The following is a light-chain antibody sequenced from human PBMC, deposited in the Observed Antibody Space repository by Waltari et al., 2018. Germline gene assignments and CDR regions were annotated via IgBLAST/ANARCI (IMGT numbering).Light chain of an antibody. CDR2: WAS. J-gene: IGKJ4*01. V-gene: IGKV4-1*01. CDR1: QSVFYSFNNKNY. CDR3: QQYYSTPLT. Sequence: DIVTAQHRDALAMSRGGEATIKCKCRQSVFYSFNNKNYLALYQQKPGQPPRVLIYWASTRESGVPDRFSGSGSGTDFTLTISSLQAEDVAVYYCQQYYSTPLTFGGGTKVEIK.